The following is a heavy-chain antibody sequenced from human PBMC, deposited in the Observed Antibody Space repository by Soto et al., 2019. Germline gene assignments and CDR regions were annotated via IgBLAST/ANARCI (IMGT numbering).Heavy chain of an antibody. J-gene: IGHJ6*02. CDR2: IIPIFGTA. CDR3: ARXXXIFGVVITHYYYYGMDV. CDR1: GGTFSSYA. V-gene: IGHV1-69*06. Sequence: QVQLVQSGAEVKKPGSSVKVSCKASGGTFSSYAISWVRQAPGQGLEWMGGIIPIFGTANYAQKFQGRVTITAAKSTSTAYMELSSLRSEDTAVYYCARXXXIFGVVITHYYYYGMDVWGQGTTVTVS. D-gene: IGHD3-3*01.